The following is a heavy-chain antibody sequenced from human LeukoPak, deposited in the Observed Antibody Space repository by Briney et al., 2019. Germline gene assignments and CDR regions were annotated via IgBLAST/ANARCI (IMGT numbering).Heavy chain of an antibody. D-gene: IGHD3-22*01. CDR1: GITLSNYG. CDR3: AKRGVVIRVILVGFHKEAYYFDS. CDR2: ISDTGGRT. Sequence: GGSLRLSCAVSGITLSNYGMTWVRQAPGKGLEWVAGISDTGGRTNYTDSVKGRFTISRDNPKNTLYLQMNSLRAEDTAVYFCAKRGVVIRVILVGFHKEAYYFDSWGQGALVTVSS. V-gene: IGHV3-23*01. J-gene: IGHJ4*02.